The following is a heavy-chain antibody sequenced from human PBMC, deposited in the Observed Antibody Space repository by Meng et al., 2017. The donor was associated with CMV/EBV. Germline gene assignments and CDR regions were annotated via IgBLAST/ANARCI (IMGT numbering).Heavy chain of an antibody. Sequence: ESLKISCAASGFTFSSYWMHWVRQAPGKGLVWVSRINSDGSSTSYADSVKGRFTISRDNAKNTLYLQMNSLRAEDTAVYYCARMDIVVVPAAILVGAFDIWGQGTMVTVSS. J-gene: IGHJ3*02. D-gene: IGHD2-2*02. CDR1: GFTFSSYW. CDR3: ARMDIVVVPAAILVGAFDI. V-gene: IGHV3-74*01. CDR2: INSDGSST.